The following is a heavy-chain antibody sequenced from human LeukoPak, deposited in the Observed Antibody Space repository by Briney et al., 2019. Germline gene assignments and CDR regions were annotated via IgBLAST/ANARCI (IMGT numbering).Heavy chain of an antibody. V-gene: IGHV3-74*01. CDR3: ARSWFPYYFDY. CDR1: GFTFHSYW. CDR2: IDNDGGST. D-gene: IGHD3-9*01. Sequence: GGSLRLSCATSGFTFHSYWMHWVRQAPGKGLVWVSRIDNDGGSTTYADSVKGRFTISRDNAKNTLYLQMNSVRAEDTAVYYCARSWFPYYFDYWGQGTLVTVSS. J-gene: IGHJ4*02.